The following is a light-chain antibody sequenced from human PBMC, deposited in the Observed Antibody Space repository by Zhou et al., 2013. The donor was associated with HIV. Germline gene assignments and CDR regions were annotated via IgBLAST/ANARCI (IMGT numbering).Light chain of an antibody. CDR1: QTINTF. Sequence: DTQLTQSPSSLSASVGDRVTITCRASQTINTFLNWYLHKPGKAPELLIYAASTLQSGVPSRFSGSGSGTDFTLTISCLQSEDFATYYCQQYYSFPQTFGQGTKVEIK. CDR3: QQYYSFPQT. J-gene: IGKJ1*01. V-gene: IGKV1-39*01. CDR2: AAS.